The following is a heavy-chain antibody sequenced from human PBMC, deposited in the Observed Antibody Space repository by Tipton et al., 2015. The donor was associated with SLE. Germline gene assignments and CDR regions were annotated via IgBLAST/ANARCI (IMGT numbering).Heavy chain of an antibody. J-gene: IGHJ6*02. CDR1: GGSFSGYY. V-gene: IGHV4-34*01. D-gene: IGHD6-19*01. CDR3: ARDGGQWLEYYYGMDV. Sequence: LRLSCAVYGGSFSGYYWSWIRQPPGKGLEWIGSIYYSGSTYYNPSLKSRVTISVDTSKNQFSLKLSSVTAADTAVYYCARDGGQWLEYYYGMDVWGQGTTVTVSS. CDR2: IYYSGST.